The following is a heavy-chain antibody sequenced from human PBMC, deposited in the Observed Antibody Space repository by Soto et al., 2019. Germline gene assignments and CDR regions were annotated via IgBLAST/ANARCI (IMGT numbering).Heavy chain of an antibody. Sequence: QVQLQQSGPGLVKPSQTLSLTCAISGDSVSSNSAAWNWIRQSPSRGLEWLGRTYYRSKWYNDYAVSVKSRITINPDTSKNQFSLQLNSVTPEDTAVYYCARVYSSSWYNYYYYYMDVWGKGTTVTVSS. CDR3: ARVYSSSWYNYYYYYMDV. J-gene: IGHJ6*03. V-gene: IGHV6-1*01. CDR2: TYYRSKWYN. D-gene: IGHD6-13*01. CDR1: GDSVSSNSAA.